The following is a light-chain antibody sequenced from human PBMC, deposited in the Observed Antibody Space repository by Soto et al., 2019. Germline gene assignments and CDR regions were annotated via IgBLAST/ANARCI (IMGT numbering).Light chain of an antibody. CDR3: QQYGSSRWT. CDR2: AIS. CDR1: ESVYESQ. V-gene: IGKV3-20*01. Sequence: IVLTQSPGTLSLSPGERATLSCRSSESVYESQLAWCQQKAGQAPRLLIYAISSRAAGIPDRFSGSGSGTDFTLTITRVEPEDFAMYFCQQYGSSRWTFAQGTKVDIK. J-gene: IGKJ1*01.